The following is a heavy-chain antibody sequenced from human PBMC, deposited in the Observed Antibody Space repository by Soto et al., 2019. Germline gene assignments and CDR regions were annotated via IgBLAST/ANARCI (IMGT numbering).Heavy chain of an antibody. V-gene: IGHV3-30-3*01. CDR1: GFTFSSYA. Sequence: PGGSLRLSCAASGFTFSSYAMHWVRQAPGKGLEWVAVISYDGSNKYYADSVKGRFTISRDNSKNTLYLQMNSLRAEDTAVYYCARGVLLRYFDWLPPPDFDHWGQGTLVTVSS. CDR2: ISYDGSNK. CDR3: ARGVLLRYFDWLPPPDFDH. J-gene: IGHJ4*02. D-gene: IGHD3-9*01.